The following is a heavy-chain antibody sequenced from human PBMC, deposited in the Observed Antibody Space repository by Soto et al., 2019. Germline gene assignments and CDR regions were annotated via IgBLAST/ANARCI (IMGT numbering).Heavy chain of an antibody. J-gene: IGHJ3*02. D-gene: IGHD6-19*01. CDR2: IIPIFGTA. CDR1: GGTFSSYA. CDR3: ARDHSSGWPDAFDI. V-gene: IGHV1-69*01. Sequence: QVQLVQSGAEVKKPGSSVKVSCKASGGTFSSYAISWVRQAPGQGLEWMGGIIPIFGTANYAQKFQGRVTITADESTSTXXXXXXSLRSEDTAVYYCARDHSSGWPDAFDIWGQGTMVTVSS.